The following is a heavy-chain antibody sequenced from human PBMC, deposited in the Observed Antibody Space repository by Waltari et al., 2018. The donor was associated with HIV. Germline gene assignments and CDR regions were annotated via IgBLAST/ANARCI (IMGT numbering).Heavy chain of an antibody. Sequence: EVQLVESGGGLVQTGGSLRLSCAASGFTFRSHSVNWVRQAPGKGLEWVSYISSSSSTIYYADSVKGRFTISRDNAKNSLYLQMNSLRAEDTAVYYCANMGGYYYDSSGYYYDFDYWGQGTLVTVSS. V-gene: IGHV3-48*01. CDR2: ISSSSSTI. J-gene: IGHJ4*02. CDR1: GFTFRSHS. CDR3: ANMGGYYYDSSGYYYDFDY. D-gene: IGHD3-22*01.